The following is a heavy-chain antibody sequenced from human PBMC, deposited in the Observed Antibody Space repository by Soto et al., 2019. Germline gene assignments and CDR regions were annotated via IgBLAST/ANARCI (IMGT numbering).Heavy chain of an antibody. Sequence: ASVKVSCKASGYTFTSYGISWVRQAPGQGLEWMGWISAYNGNTNYAQKLQGRVTMTTDTSTSTAYMELRSLRSDDTAVYYCARDDLDYIWGSYRSFGYWGQGTLVTVSS. V-gene: IGHV1-18*01. J-gene: IGHJ4*02. D-gene: IGHD3-16*02. CDR3: ARDDLDYIWGSYRSFGY. CDR2: ISAYNGNT. CDR1: GYTFTSYG.